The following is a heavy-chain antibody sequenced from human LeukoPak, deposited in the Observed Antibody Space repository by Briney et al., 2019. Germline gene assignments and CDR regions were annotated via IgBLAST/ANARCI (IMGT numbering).Heavy chain of an antibody. CDR1: GFTFSSYG. Sequence: GGSLRLSCAASGFTFSSYGMHWVRQAPGKGLEWVAVISYDGSNKYYADSVKGRFTISRDNSKNTLYLQMNSLRAEDTAVYYCANLGYCSGGSCFVTFDYWGQGTLVTVSS. D-gene: IGHD2-15*01. CDR3: ANLGYCSGGSCFVTFDY. CDR2: ISYDGSNK. V-gene: IGHV3-30*18. J-gene: IGHJ4*02.